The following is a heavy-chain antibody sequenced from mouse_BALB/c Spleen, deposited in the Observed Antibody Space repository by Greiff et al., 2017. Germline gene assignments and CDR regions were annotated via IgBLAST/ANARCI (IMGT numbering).Heavy chain of an antibody. V-gene: IGHV3-2*02. Sequence: EVKLQESGPGLVKPSQSLSLTCTVTGHSITSDYAWNWIRQFPGNKLEWMGYISYSGSTSYNPSLKSRISITRDTSKNQYFLQLNSVTTEDTATYYCARLSGTGAMDYGGQGTSVTVSS. CDR3: ARLSGTGAMDY. D-gene: IGHD2-14*01. J-gene: IGHJ4*01. CDR1: GHSITSDYA. CDR2: ISYSGST.